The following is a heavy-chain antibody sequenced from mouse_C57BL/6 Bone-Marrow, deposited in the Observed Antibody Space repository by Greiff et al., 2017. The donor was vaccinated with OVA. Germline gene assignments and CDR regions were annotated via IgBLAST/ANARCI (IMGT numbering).Heavy chain of an antibody. D-gene: IGHD3-2*02. CDR1: GYAFSSSW. J-gene: IGHJ3*01. CDR2: IYPGDGDT. CDR3: ARQLRPAWFAY. Sequence: VQLQQSGPELVKPGASVKISCKASGYAFSSSWMNWVKQRPGKGLEWIGRIYPGDGDTNYNGKFKGKATLTADKSSSTAYMQLSSRTSEDSAVYFCARQLRPAWFAYWGQGTLVTVSA. V-gene: IGHV1-82*01.